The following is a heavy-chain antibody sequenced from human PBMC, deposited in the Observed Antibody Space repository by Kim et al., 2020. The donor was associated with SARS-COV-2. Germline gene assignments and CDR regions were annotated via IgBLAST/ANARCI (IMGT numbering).Heavy chain of an antibody. CDR3: SRDPRRVDY. CDR2: ISGSGSDI. J-gene: IGHJ4*02. V-gene: IGHV3-11*01. D-gene: IGHD6-13*01. Sequence: GGSLRLSCAASGFTFSDYYMTWIRQAPGRGLEWVSYISGSGSDINYADSVKGRFTISRNKAKNSLYLQMISLRVDDTAVYYCSRDPRRVDYWGQVTLVTVSS. CDR1: GFTFSDYY.